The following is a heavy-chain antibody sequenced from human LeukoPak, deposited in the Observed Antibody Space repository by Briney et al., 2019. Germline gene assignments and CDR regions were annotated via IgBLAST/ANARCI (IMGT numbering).Heavy chain of an antibody. D-gene: IGHD6-6*01. J-gene: IGHJ5*02. V-gene: IGHV3-21*01. Sequence: GGSLRLSCAASGFTFTSYSMNWVRQAPGKGLEWVSSISGSSKHRYYADSVKGRFTISRDNAKSSLYLQMNSLRAEDTAVYYCARDEYSSSFNWFDPWGQGTLVTVSS. CDR3: ARDEYSSSFNWFDP. CDR1: GFTFTSYS. CDR2: ISGSSKHR.